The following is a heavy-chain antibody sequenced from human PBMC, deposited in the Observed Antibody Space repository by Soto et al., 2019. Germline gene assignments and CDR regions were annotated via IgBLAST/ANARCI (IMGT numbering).Heavy chain of an antibody. D-gene: IGHD1-1*01. CDR2: IYSGGST. V-gene: IGHV3-53*01. J-gene: IGHJ6*02. CDR3: ARDLWIRYYYYGMDV. Sequence: PGGSLRLSCAASGFTVSSNYMSWVRQAPGKGLEWVSVIYSGGSTYYADSVKGRFTISRDNSKNTLYLQMNSLRAEDTAVYYCARDLWIRYYYYGMDVWGQGTTVTVSS. CDR1: GFTVSSNY.